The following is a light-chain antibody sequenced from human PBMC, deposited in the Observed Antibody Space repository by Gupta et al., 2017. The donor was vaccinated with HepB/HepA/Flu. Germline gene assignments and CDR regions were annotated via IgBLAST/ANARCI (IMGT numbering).Light chain of an antibody. CDR1: NIETKR. CDR2: EDT. Sequence: SSVLTQPPSVSAAPGPAASITFGGANIETKRVHWYQQKPGQAPVLVVYEDTDRPSGVPARISGSNSENTAALTISRVEAGDEADYYCQVWDSSSDHWVFGGGTTLTVL. V-gene: IGLV3-21*02. J-gene: IGLJ3*02. CDR3: QVWDSSSDHWV.